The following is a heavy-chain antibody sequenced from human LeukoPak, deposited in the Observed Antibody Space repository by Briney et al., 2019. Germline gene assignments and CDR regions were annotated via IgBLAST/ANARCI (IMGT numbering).Heavy chain of an antibody. J-gene: IGHJ3*02. D-gene: IGHD3-22*01. CDR2: INSDGSST. V-gene: IGHV3-74*01. CDR3: AREGYYDSSGYPAGSSDI. CDR1: GFTFSSYW. Sequence: GGSLRLSCAASGFTFSSYWMHWVRQAPGKGLVWVSRINSDGSSTSYADSVKGRFTISRDNAKNTLYLQMNSLRAEDTDVYYCAREGYYDSSGYPAGSSDIWGQGTMVTVSS.